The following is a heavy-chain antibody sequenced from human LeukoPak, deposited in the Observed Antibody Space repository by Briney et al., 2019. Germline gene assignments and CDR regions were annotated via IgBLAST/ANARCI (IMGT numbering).Heavy chain of an antibody. CDR3: ARRYCSGNNCYANFDY. CDR1: GYSFTTYW. CDR2: IYPGDSDA. J-gene: IGHJ4*02. V-gene: IGHV5-51*01. Sequence: GEPLKISCQGSGYSFTTYWIGWVRQMPGKGLEWMGIIYPGDSDARYGPAFQGLVTISADKSISTAYLQWSSLKASDTAMYYCARRYCSGNNCYANFDYWGQGTLVTVSA. D-gene: IGHD2-2*01.